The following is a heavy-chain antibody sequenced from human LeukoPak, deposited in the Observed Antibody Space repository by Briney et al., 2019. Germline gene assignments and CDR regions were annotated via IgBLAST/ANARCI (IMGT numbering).Heavy chain of an antibody. D-gene: IGHD3-3*01. CDR2: ISWNSGSI. Sequence: PGGSLRLSCAASGFTFDDYAMHWVRHAPGKGLEWVSGISWNSGSIGYADSVKGRFTISRDNAKNSLYLQMNSLRAEDTAVYYCARVQHKLNYDFWSQAPGWYFDLWGRGTLVTVSS. V-gene: IGHV3-9*01. J-gene: IGHJ2*01. CDR1: GFTFDDYA. CDR3: ARVQHKLNYDFWSQAPGWYFDL.